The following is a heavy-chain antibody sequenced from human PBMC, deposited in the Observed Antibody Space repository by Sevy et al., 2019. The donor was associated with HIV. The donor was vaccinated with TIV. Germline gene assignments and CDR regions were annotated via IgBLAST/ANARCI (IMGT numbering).Heavy chain of an antibody. Sequence: ASVKVSCKISGYTLREFPIHWVRQAPEKGLEWMGGFDENGEALYTQKFQGRVTLTEDTSIDTAYMELSSLRSEDSAMYYCATDIIVGRAYWGQGTRVTVSS. CDR1: GYTLREFP. CDR3: ATDIIVGRAY. CDR2: FDENGEA. V-gene: IGHV1-24*01. D-gene: IGHD3-10*01. J-gene: IGHJ4*02.